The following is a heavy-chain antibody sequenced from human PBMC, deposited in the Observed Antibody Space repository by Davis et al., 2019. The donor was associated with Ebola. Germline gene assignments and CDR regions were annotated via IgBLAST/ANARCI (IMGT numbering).Heavy chain of an antibody. Sequence: SVTVSRLASLYTFTHYNIHWLRQAPGQGLEWLGRVILKSGATNYAQKLQGRVTMTRDTSISTVYMELSSLRYDDTADYYCARGHNYAHEYWGQGTLVTVSS. V-gene: IGHV1-2*06. J-gene: IGHJ4*02. CDR2: VILKSGAT. D-gene: IGHD4-11*01. CDR3: ARGHNYAHEY. CDR1: LYTFTHYN.